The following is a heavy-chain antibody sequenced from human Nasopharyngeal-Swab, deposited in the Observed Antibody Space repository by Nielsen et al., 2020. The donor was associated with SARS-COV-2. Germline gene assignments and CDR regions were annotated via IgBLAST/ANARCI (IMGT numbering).Heavy chain of an antibody. CDR3: TKGRADYSNPSFDN. Sequence: SLRLSCVASGFTYDDYAMHWVRQAPGKGLEWVSGITWNSGVAYTDSVKGRFTISRDNARNSLYLQMNSLRTEVTAFYYCTKGRADYSNPSFDNWGQGTLVTVSS. D-gene: IGHD4-11*01. CDR1: GFTYDDYA. J-gene: IGHJ4*02. V-gene: IGHV3-9*01. CDR2: ITWNSGV.